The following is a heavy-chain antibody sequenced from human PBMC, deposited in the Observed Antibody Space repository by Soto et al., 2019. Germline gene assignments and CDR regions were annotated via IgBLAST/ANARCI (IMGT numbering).Heavy chain of an antibody. V-gene: IGHV4-31*03. D-gene: IGHD3-22*01. CDR2: IYYSGST. CDR3: ARSRVKNYYDSSGPPPFDY. Sequence: ASETLSLTCTVSGGSISSGGYYWSWIRQHPGKGLEWIGYIYYSGSTYYNPSLKSRVTISVDTSKNQFSLKLSSVTAADTAVYYCARSRVKNYYDSSGPPPFDYWGQGTLVTVSS. CDR1: GGSISSGGYY. J-gene: IGHJ4*02.